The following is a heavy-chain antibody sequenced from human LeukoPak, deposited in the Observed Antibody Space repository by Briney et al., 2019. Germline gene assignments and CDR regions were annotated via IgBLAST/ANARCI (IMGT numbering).Heavy chain of an antibody. CDR3: ARGRVDTAMVGLLYFDL. D-gene: IGHD5-18*01. CDR1: GGSISSGGYS. J-gene: IGHJ2*01. V-gene: IGHV4-31*03. Sequence: SETLSLACTVSGGSISSGGYSWSWIRQHPGKGLEWIGYIFYSGSTYYNPSLKSRVTISVDTSKNQFSLKLSSVTAADTAVYYCARGRVDTAMVGLLYFDLWGRGTLVTVSS. CDR2: IFYSGST.